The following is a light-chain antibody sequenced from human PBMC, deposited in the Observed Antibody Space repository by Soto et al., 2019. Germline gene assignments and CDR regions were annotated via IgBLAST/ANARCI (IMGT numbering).Light chain of an antibody. CDR1: QTITRW. Sequence: IQITQDRSTVAACIGVDLTITRRANQTITRWMAWYQQKPGKAPKLLIYDASTLESGVPSRFSGSRSGTEYTLTISSLQPDGFATYYCQQYNSYSWTFGQGTRVDIK. CDR3: QQYNSYSWT. J-gene: IGKJ1*01. V-gene: IGKV1-5*01. CDR2: DAS.